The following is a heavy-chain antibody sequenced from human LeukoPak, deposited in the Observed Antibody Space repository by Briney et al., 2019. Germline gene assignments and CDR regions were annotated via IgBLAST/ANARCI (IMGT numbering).Heavy chain of an antibody. D-gene: IGHD2/OR15-2a*01. CDR3: AIDLLWGNGKSFDY. J-gene: IGHJ4*02. CDR2: ISGSGGST. Sequence: SGGSLRLSCAASGFTFSGYAMSWVRQAPGKGLEWVSAISGSGGSTYYADSVKGRFTISRDNSKNTLYLQMNSLRAEDTAVYYCAIDLLWGNGKSFDYWGQGTLVTVSS. V-gene: IGHV3-23*01. CDR1: GFTFSGYA.